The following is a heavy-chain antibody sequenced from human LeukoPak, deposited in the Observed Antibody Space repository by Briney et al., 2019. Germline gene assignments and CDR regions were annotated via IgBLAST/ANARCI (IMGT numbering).Heavy chain of an antibody. Sequence: PGGSLRLSCAASGFTFSSYAMSWVRQAPGKGLEWVSAISGSGGSTYYADSVKGRFTISRDNSKNTVALQMNSLRTDDTAVYYCATNWNLDNWGQGALVTVSS. CDR1: GFTFSSYA. D-gene: IGHD1-1*01. CDR2: ISGSGGST. V-gene: IGHV3-23*01. J-gene: IGHJ4*02. CDR3: ATNWNLDN.